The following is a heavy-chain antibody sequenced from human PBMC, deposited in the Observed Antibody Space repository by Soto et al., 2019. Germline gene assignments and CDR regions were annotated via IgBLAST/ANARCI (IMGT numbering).Heavy chain of an antibody. CDR3: ATDPVAVTGSFIDS. CDR2: ISYDGRET. J-gene: IGHJ4*02. D-gene: IGHD2-21*02. Sequence: GGSLRLSCAASGFTFSAYAFHWVRQAPGKGLEWLSVISYDGRETHYADSVEGRFIISRDSSKKTAYLQMNSLRGDDAAVYFCATDPVAVTGSFIDSWGQGTLVTVSS. V-gene: IGHV3-30-3*01. CDR1: GFTFSAYA.